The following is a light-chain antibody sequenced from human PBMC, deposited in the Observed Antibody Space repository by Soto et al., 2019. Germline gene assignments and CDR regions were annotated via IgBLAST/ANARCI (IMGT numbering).Light chain of an antibody. V-gene: IGKV1-33*01. J-gene: IGKJ3*01. CDR2: DAS. Sequence: DIQMTQSPSSLSASVGDRVTITCQASQDISNHLNWYQQKPGKAPKLLIYDASNLETGVPSRFSGSGSGTDFTFTISSLQPEDFATYYCQQYENLPFTFGPGTKVDLK. CDR1: QDISNH. CDR3: QQYENLPFT.